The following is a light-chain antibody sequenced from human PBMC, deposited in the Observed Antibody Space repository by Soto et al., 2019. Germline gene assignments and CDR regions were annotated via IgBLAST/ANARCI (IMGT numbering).Light chain of an antibody. V-gene: IGKV1-5*03. CDR3: KQYSNYWT. J-gene: IGKJ1*01. Sequence: DIQMTQSPSTLSASVGDRVTITCRASQSISSWLAWYQQKPGKAPKLLIYKASSLESGVPSSFTGSGSGTEFTLTITSLKHDDFATYCFKQYSNYWTLGPETEVEIK. CDR2: KAS. CDR1: QSISSW.